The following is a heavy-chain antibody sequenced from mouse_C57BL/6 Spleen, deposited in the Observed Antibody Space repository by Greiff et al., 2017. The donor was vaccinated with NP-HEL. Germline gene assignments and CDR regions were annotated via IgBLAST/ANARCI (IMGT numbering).Heavy chain of an antibody. J-gene: IGHJ2*01. CDR2: IYPRSGNT. D-gene: IGHD1-1*01. CDR3: ARGGFDYYGSSLDY. CDR1: GYTFTSYG. Sequence: QVQLQQSGAELARPGASVKLSCKASGYTFTSYGISWVKQRTGQGLEWIGEIYPRSGNTYYNEKFKGKATLTADKSSSTAYMELRSLTSEDSAVYFCARGGFDYYGSSLDYWGQGTTLTVSS. V-gene: IGHV1-81*01.